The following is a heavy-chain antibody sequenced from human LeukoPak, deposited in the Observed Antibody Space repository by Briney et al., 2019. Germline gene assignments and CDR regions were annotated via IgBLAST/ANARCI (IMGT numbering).Heavy chain of an antibody. CDR2: FDPEDGET. V-gene: IGHV1-24*01. Sequence: ASVKVSCKVSGYTLTELSMHWVRQAPGKGLEWMGGFDPEDGETIYAQKFQGRVTMTEDTSTDTAYMELSSLRSEDTAVYYCATRIFWSGQNWFDPWGQGPLVTVSS. D-gene: IGHD3-3*01. CDR1: GYTLTELS. J-gene: IGHJ5*02. CDR3: ATRIFWSGQNWFDP.